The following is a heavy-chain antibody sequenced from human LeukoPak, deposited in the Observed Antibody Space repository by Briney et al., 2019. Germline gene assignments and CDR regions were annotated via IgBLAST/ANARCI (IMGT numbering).Heavy chain of an antibody. V-gene: IGHV3-30*18. CDR2: ISYDGSNK. CDR1: GFTFSSYG. Sequence: PGGSLRLSCAASGFTFSSYGMHWVRQAPGKGLEWVAVISYDGSNKYYADSVKGRFTISRDNSKNTLYLQMNSLRAEDTAVYYCAKSDIAAAAPFDYWGQGTLVTVSS. J-gene: IGHJ4*02. CDR3: AKSDIAAAAPFDY. D-gene: IGHD6-13*01.